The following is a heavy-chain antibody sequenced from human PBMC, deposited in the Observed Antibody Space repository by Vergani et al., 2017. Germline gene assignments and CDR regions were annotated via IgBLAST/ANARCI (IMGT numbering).Heavy chain of an antibody. CDR3: ARGPYCSSTSCYSNFYYYMDV. CDR2: IIPILGIA. J-gene: IGHJ6*03. CDR1: GYTFTSYG. D-gene: IGHD2-2*01. V-gene: IGHV1-69*09. Sequence: VQLVQSGAEVKKPGESLKISCKASGYTFTSYGISWVRQAPGQGLEWMGRIIPILGIANYAQKFQGRVTITADKSTSTAYMELSSLRSEDTAVYYCARGPYCSSTSCYSNFYYYMDVWGKGTTVTVSS.